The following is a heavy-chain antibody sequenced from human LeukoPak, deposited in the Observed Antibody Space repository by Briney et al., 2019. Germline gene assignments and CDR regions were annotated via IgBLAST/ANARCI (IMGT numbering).Heavy chain of an antibody. CDR2: INSDGSST. Sequence: GGSLRLSCAASGFTFSSYWMHWVRQAPGKGLVWISRINSDGSSTSYADSVKGRFTISRDNAKNTLYLQMNSLRAEDTAVYYCARDRGGPRNWFDPWGQGTLVTVSS. CDR3: ARDRGGPRNWFDP. J-gene: IGHJ5*02. V-gene: IGHV3-74*01. CDR1: GFTFSSYW.